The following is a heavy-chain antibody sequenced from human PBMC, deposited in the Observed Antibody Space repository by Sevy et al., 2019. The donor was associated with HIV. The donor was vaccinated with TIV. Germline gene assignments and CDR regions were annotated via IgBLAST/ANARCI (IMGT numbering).Heavy chain of an antibody. D-gene: IGHD3-10*01. CDR3: ARDKSHPVSVTMVRGALSYYFDY. V-gene: IGHV3-33*01. J-gene: IGHJ4*02. CDR1: GFTFNTYG. CDR2: IWYDGINK. Sequence: GGSLRLSCAASGFTFNTYGMHWVRQAPGKGLEWVAVIWYDGINKFYADSVKGRFTISRDNSKNTLYLQMNSLRAADTAVYYCARDKSHPVSVTMVRGALSYYFDYWGQGTLVTVSS.